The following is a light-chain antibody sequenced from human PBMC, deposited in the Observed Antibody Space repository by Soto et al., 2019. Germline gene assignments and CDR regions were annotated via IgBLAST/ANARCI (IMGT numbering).Light chain of an antibody. Sequence: VLTQSPGTLSLSPGESATLSCRASQTVSITYLTWYQQKPGQAPRLLIFGASKRATGIPDRFSGSGSGRDFTLTISGLEPEDFALYYCQQRSNWPITFGQGTRLEIK. CDR2: GAS. CDR1: QTVSITY. J-gene: IGKJ5*01. V-gene: IGKV3D-20*02. CDR3: QQRSNWPIT.